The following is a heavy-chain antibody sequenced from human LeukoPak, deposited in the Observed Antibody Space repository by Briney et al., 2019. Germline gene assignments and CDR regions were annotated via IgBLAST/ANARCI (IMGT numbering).Heavy chain of an antibody. CDR3: ARVYDILTGSPYNWFDP. CDR1: GYSFTSYW. D-gene: IGHD3-9*01. V-gene: IGHV5-51*01. Sequence: GESLKISCKGSGYSFTSYWIGWVRQMPGKGLEWMGIIYPGYFDTRYSPSFQGQVTISTDKSISTAYLQWSSLKASDTAMYYCARVYDILTGSPYNWFDPWGQGTLVTVSS. CDR2: IYPGYFDT. J-gene: IGHJ5*02.